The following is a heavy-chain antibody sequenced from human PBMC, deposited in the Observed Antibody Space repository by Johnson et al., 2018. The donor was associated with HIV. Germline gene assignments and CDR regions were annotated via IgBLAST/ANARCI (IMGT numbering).Heavy chain of an antibody. CDR1: GFIVSANY. Sequence: VQLVESGGGLIQPGGSLKLSCAASGFIVSANYMTWVRQAPGEGLEWVSVIYSGGDTFYADSVKGRFSVSRDNSKNTVYLQMNSLRAEDTAVYYCASLEPVAVTGVAFDIWGQGTMVTVSS. V-gene: IGHV3-66*03. CDR2: IYSGGDT. CDR3: ASLEPVAVTGVAFDI. D-gene: IGHD6-19*01. J-gene: IGHJ3*02.